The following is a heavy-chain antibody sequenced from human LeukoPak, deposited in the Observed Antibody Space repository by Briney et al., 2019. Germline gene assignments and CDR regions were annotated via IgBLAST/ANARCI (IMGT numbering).Heavy chain of an antibody. CDR1: GYTFTSYG. D-gene: IGHD6-19*01. CDR3: ASPSEIAVAGTGGAFDI. V-gene: IGHV1-69*06. J-gene: IGHJ3*02. Sequence: ASVKVSCKASGYTFTSYGISWVRRSPGQPLEWMGGSIPIFGTANYAQKFQGRVTITADKSTRTAYMELSSLRSEDTAVYYCASPSEIAVAGTGGAFDIWGQGTMVTVSS. CDR2: SIPIFGTA.